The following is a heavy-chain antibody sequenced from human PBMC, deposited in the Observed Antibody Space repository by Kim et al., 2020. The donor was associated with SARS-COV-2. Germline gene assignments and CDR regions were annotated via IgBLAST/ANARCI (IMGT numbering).Heavy chain of an antibody. D-gene: IGHD6-19*01. V-gene: IGHV4-34*01. CDR3: ARLLYSSGWYVWFDP. J-gene: IGHJ5*02. Sequence: PSLKSRVTISVDTSKNQFSLKLSSVTAADTAVYYCARLLYSSGWYVWFDPWGQGTLVTVSS.